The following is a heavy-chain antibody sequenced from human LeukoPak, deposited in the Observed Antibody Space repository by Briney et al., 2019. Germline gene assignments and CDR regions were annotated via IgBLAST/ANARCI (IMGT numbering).Heavy chain of an antibody. Sequence: RTGGSLRLPCAASGVIFSNAWMTWVRQAPGKGLEWVGRIKSKTDGGTTDYAAPVKGRFTISRDDSKNTLYLQMNSLKTEDTAVYYCTTALSQYSSGWYGNYFDYWGQGTLVTVSS. V-gene: IGHV3-15*01. D-gene: IGHD6-19*01. CDR1: GVIFSNAW. CDR3: TTALSQYSSGWYGNYFDY. CDR2: IKSKTDGGTT. J-gene: IGHJ4*02.